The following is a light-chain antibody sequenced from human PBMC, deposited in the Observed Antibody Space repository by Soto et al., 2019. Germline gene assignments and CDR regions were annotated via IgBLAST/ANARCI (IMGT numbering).Light chain of an antibody. J-gene: IGKJ2*01. Sequence: DIQMTQSPSTLSASVGDRVTITCRASQSISSWLAWYQQKPGKAPKLLIYKASSLESGVPSRFSGSGSETEFTIPLSSPQPDDFATYYCQQYNSYSPYTFGQGTKLEIK. CDR3: QQYNSYSPYT. V-gene: IGKV1-5*03. CDR2: KAS. CDR1: QSISSW.